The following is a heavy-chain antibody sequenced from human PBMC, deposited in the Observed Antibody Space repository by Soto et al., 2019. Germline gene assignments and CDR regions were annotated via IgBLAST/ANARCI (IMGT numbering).Heavy chain of an antibody. CDR2: ISPRSTFR. CDR1: GFSFSDYY. D-gene: IGHD2-21*01. J-gene: IGHJ5*02. Sequence: PGGSLRLSCATSGFSFSDYYMSWIRQAPGKGLEWISYISPRSTFRDYAESVKGRFTISRDSVKNSLYLQMNNLTAGDTGVYYCARGGGGGLFDPWGQGSLVTVSS. CDR3: ARGGGGGLFDP. V-gene: IGHV3-11*06.